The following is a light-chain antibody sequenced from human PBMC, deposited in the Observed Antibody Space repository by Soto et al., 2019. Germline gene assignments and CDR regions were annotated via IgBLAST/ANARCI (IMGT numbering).Light chain of an antibody. CDR1: QSVSSY. CDR2: DAS. CDR3: QQRSSWPPT. V-gene: IGKV3-11*01. J-gene: IGKJ5*01. Sequence: EIVLTQSPATLSLSPGERATLSCRASQSVSSYLAWYQQRPGQAPRLLIYDASNRATGVPARFSGSGSGTDFTLTISSLEPEDFAVYYCQQRSSWPPTLGQGTRLEIK.